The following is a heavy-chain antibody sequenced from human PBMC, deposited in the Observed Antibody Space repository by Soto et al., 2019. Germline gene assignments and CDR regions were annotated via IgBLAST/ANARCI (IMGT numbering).Heavy chain of an antibody. CDR1: GVSISSGDYY. J-gene: IGHJ6*02. V-gene: IGHV4-30-4*01. CDR2: IFHSGSM. Sequence: SETLSLTCSVSGVSISSGDYYWSWIRQPPGKGLEWIGNIFHSGSMYYNPSLRSRLTISLDRSKNQFSLRLSSVTAADTAFYYCARDRYFGSGTYDNFYSGMDVWGQGTTVTVSS. CDR3: ARDRYFGSGTYDNFYSGMDV. D-gene: IGHD3-10*01.